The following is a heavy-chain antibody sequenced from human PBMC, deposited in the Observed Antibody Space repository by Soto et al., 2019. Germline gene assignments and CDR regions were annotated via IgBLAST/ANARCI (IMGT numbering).Heavy chain of an antibody. Sequence: SETLSLTCTLSGASINNNHNYWRWIRQTPGKGLEWIGYVYYSGTTDYIPSLKSRLSMSIDKSQNQFTLKLNSVTAADTATYYCARMSYFYDKWYFDLWGRGTLVTVS. V-gene: IGHV4-30-4*01. J-gene: IGHJ2*01. CDR1: GASINNNHNY. D-gene: IGHD3-22*01. CDR2: VYYSGTT. CDR3: ARMSYFYDKWYFDL.